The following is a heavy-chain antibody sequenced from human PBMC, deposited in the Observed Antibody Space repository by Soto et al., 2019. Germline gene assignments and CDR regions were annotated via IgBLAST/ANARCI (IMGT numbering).Heavy chain of an antibody. D-gene: IGHD2-2*01. V-gene: IGHV3-53*01. Sequence: GGSLRLSCAASGFNFDNSYMSWVRQAPGKGLEWVAILYSGGKSYYAESVRGRLTISRDISKNTLDLQMNRLTADDTAVYYCSKNNVAPAFVGFEYWGQGTLVTVSS. J-gene: IGHJ4*02. CDR3: SKNNVAPAFVGFEY. CDR1: GFNFDNSY. CDR2: LYSGGKS.